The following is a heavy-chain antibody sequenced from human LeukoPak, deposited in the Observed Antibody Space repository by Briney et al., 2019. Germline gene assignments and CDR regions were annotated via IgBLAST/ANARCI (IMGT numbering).Heavy chain of an antibody. CDR2: IIPIFGTA. CDR1: GGTFSSYA. J-gene: IGHJ3*02. CDR3: AGEGLGIVVPPGAFDI. V-gene: IGHV1-69*05. D-gene: IGHD2-2*03. Sequence: SVKVSCKASGGTFSSYAISWVRQAPGQGLEWMGGIIPIFGTANYAQKLQGRVTITTDESTSAAYMELSSLRSEDTAVYYCAGEGLGIVVPPGAFDIWGQGTMVTVSS.